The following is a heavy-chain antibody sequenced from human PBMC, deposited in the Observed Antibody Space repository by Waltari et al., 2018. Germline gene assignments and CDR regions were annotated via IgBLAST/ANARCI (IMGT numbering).Heavy chain of an antibody. Sequence: QVQLQQWGAGLLKPSETLSLTCAVYGGSFSGYYWSWIRQPPGQGLEWIGEITPRGSTNDNPSLKSRVTISVDTSKNQFSLKLSSVTAADTAVYYCATFPTVVMGRTTDYWGQGTLVTVSS. CDR1: GGSFSGYY. CDR3: ATFPTVVMGRTTDY. D-gene: IGHD4-17*01. V-gene: IGHV4-34*01. J-gene: IGHJ4*02. CDR2: ITPRGST.